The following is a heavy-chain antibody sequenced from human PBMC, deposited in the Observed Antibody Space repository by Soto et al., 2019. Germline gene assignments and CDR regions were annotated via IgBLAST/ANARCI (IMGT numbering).Heavy chain of an antibody. D-gene: IGHD4-17*01. V-gene: IGHV3-30-3*02. J-gene: IGHJ3*02. Sequence: QVQLVESGGGVVQPGRSLRLSCAASGFTFSTYALHWVRQAPGKGLEWVAIVSYDGRNKYYADSVKGRFTISRDNSNNTRYLQMNSVTADDTAVYYCAKRDSSDYYDVFDIWGQGTMVTVSS. CDR3: AKRDSSDYYDVFDI. CDR2: VSYDGRNK. CDR1: GFTFSTYA.